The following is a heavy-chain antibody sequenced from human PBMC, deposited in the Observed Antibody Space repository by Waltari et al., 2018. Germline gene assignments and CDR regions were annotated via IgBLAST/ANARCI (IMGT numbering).Heavy chain of an antibody. V-gene: IGHV2-5*02. J-gene: IGHJ4*02. Sequence: QITLKESGPTLVKPTQTLTLTCTFSGFSFTSTGVAVSWIRQPPGKALEWLALIHWDDEKWYSPSLKSRLTITKDTSRKQVVLTMTNMDPVDTATYYCAGGWVHFDYWGQGTLVTVSS. CDR2: IHWDDEK. CDR1: GFSFTSTGVA. CDR3: AGGWVHFDY. D-gene: IGHD6-19*01.